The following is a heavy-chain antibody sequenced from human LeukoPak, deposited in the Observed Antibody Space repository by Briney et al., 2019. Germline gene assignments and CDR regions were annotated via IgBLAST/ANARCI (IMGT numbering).Heavy chain of an antibody. J-gene: IGHJ4*02. V-gene: IGHV1-69*05. CDR3: ARGRDYYDFWSGFDY. D-gene: IGHD3-3*01. CDR1: GGTFSSYA. Sequence: SVKVSCKASGGTFSSYAISWVRQAPGQGLEWMGRIIPIFGTASYAQKFQGRVTITTDESTSTAYMELSSLRSEDTAVYYCARGRDYYDFWSGFDYWGQGTLVTVSS. CDR2: IIPIFGTA.